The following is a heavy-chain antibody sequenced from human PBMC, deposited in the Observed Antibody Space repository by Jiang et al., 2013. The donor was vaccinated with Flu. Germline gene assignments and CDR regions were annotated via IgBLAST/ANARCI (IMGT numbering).Heavy chain of an antibody. J-gene: IGHJ4*02. V-gene: IGHV4-39*01. CDR2: IYYSGST. Sequence: PSETLSLTCTVSGGSISSSSYYWGWIRQPPGKGLEWIGSIYYSGSTYYNPSLKSRVTISVDTSKNQFSLKLSSVTAADTAVYYCARLIYDYVVLDYWGQGTLVTVSS. CDR1: GGSISSSSYY. D-gene: IGHD3-16*01. CDR3: ARLIYDYVVLDY.